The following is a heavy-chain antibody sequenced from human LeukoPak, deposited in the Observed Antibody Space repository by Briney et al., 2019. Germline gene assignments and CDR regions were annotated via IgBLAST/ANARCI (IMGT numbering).Heavy chain of an antibody. CDR3: AKDWDDYEAFDI. D-gene: IGHD4-17*01. CDR1: GFTFSSYA. J-gene: IGHJ3*02. Sequence: GGSLRLSCAASGFTFSSYAMSWVRQAPGRGLEWVSAISGSGGSTYYADSVKGRFTISRDNSKNTLYLQMNSLRAEDTAVYYCAKDWDDYEAFDIWGQGTMVTVSS. V-gene: IGHV3-23*01. CDR2: ISGSGGST.